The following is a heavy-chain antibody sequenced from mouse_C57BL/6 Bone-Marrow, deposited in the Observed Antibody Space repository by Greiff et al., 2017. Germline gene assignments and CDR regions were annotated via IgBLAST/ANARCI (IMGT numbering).Heavy chain of an antibody. CDR1: GFNIKDDY. V-gene: IGHV14-4*01. J-gene: IGHJ2*01. Sequence: EVQLKESGAELVRPGASVKLSCTASGFNIKDDYMHRVKQRPEQGLEWIGWIDPENGDTEYASKFQGKATITADTSSNTAYLQLSSLTSEDTAVYYCTRPYYGSSPNYFDYWGQGTTLTVSS. CDR3: TRPYYGSSPNYFDY. D-gene: IGHD1-1*01. CDR2: IDPENGDT.